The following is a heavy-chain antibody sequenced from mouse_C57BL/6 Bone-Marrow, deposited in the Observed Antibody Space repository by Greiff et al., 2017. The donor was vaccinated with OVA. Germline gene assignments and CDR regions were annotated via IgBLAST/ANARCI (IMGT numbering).Heavy chain of an antibody. CDR3: TRFSHYGPFAY. D-gene: IGHD1-1*02. CDR1: GYTFIDYK. CDR2: IDPETGGT. Sequence: LKQSGAGLLRPGASVTRSCKVSGYTFIDYKMHGVKKTPLQGLEWIGAIDPETGGTAYNQKFKGKAIRTADKSSSTAYMELRSLTSEDSAVYYCTRFSHYGPFAYWGQGTLVTVSA. J-gene: IGHJ3*01. V-gene: IGHV1-15*01.